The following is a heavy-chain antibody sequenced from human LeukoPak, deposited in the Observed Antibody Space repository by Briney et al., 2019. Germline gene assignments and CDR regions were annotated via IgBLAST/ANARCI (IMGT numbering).Heavy chain of an antibody. CDR2: ISSSGSTI. Sequence: GGSLRLSCAASGFTVSSNYMNWVRQAPGKGLEWVSYISSSGSTIYYADSVKGRFTISRDNAKNSLYLQMNSLRAEDTAVYYCARVGIAVAGTGKYYYYYGMDVWGQGTTVTVSS. J-gene: IGHJ6*02. CDR1: GFTVSSNY. CDR3: ARVGIAVAGTGKYYYYYGMDV. D-gene: IGHD6-19*01. V-gene: IGHV3-48*03.